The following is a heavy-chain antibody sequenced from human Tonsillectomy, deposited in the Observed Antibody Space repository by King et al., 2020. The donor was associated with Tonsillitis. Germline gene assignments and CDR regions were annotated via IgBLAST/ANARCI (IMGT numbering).Heavy chain of an antibody. CDR1: GFIVNSFW. D-gene: IGHD2-21*02. CDR2: INEDGSKR. CDR3: ARDGGGGWYSDY. J-gene: IGHJ4*02. V-gene: IGHV3-7*01. Sequence: VQLVESGGGLVQPGGSLRLSCAASGFIVNSFWMSWVRQAPGKGLEWVATINEDGSKRYYLDSVKGRFTISSDNAKNSLYLQMNSLGADDTAVYYCARDGGGGWYSDYWGQGTLVTVSS.